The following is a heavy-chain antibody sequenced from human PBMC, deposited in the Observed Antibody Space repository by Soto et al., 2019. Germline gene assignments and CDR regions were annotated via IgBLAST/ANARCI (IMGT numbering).Heavy chain of an antibody. V-gene: IGHV3-30*18. J-gene: IGHJ4*02. CDR2: ISYDGSNK. CDR3: AKDAGILWFGELLSFFDY. Sequence: GGSLRLSCAASGFTFSSYGMHWVRQAPGKGLEWVAVISYDGSNKYYADSVKGRFTISRDNSKNTLYLQMNSLRAEDTAVYYCAKDAGILWFGELLSFFDYWGQGTLVTVSS. D-gene: IGHD3-10*01. CDR1: GFTFSSYG.